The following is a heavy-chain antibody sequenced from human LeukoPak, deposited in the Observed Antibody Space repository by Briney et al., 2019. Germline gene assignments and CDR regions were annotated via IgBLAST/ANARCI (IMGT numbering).Heavy chain of an antibody. CDR1: GGSISSSSYY. V-gene: IGHV4-39*01. Sequence: SETLSLTCTVSGGSISSSSYYWGWIRQPPGKGLEWIGSIYYSGNTYYNPSLKSRVTISVDTSTNQFSLKLSSVTAADTAVYYCASGYYDFWSGLRRTPAIYGMDVWGQGTTVTVSS. D-gene: IGHD3-3*01. J-gene: IGHJ6*02. CDR2: IYYSGNT. CDR3: ASGYYDFWSGLRRTPAIYGMDV.